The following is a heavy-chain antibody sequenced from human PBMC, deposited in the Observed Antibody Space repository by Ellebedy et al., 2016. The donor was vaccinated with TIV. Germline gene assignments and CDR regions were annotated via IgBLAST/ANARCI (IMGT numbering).Heavy chain of an antibody. CDR1: GYSFTSYW. CDR3: ARQDSSSSWYYAFDI. D-gene: IGHD6-13*01. Sequence: GGSLRLXXKGSGYSFTSYWISWVRQMPGKGLEWMGRIDPSDSYTNYSPSFQGHVTISADKSISTAYLQWSSLKASDTAMYYCARQDSSSSWYYAFDIWGQGTMVTVSS. V-gene: IGHV5-10-1*01. J-gene: IGHJ3*02. CDR2: IDPSDSYT.